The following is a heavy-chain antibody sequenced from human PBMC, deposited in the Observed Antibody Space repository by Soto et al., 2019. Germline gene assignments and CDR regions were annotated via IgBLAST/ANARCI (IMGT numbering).Heavy chain of an antibody. CDR3: ARAPKVSGSFQTRPDF. D-gene: IGHD6-6*01. V-gene: IGHV4-34*01. J-gene: IGHJ4*02. CDR2: ISQSGNT. CDR1: SGSFSGYY. Sequence: SETLSLTCSIYSGSFSGYYWSWIRQPPGKGLEWIGEISQSGNTNYSPSLKSRVSISIDTSKKQFSLNLASVSAADTAVCYCARAPKVSGSFQTRPDFWGQGTLVTVSS.